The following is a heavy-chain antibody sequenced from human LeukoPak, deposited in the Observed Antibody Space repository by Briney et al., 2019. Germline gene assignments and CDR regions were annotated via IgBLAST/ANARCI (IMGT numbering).Heavy chain of an antibody. CDR1: GFTFDDYA. CDR3: VGGPGWVFDL. D-gene: IGHD1-26*01. Sequence: GGSLRLSCAASGFTFDDYAMHWVRQAPGKGLEWVSGISWNSGSIGYADSVKGRFTISRDNSKNTLYLQMNSLRAEDTAVYYCVGGPGWVFDLWGRGTLVTVSS. V-gene: IGHV3-9*01. J-gene: IGHJ2*01. CDR2: ISWNSGSI.